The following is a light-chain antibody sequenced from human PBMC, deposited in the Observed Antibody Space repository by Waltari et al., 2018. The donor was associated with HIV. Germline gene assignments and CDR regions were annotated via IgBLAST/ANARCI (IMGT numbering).Light chain of an antibody. Sequence: QSVLTQPPSASGTPGQRVTISCSGRRSNIGSTTVSWYQQLPGTAPKLFIYSNNRRPSGVPDRFSGSKSGTSASLAISGLQSEDEADYYCAAWDDSLNGWVFGGGTKLTVV. CDR1: RSNIGSTT. V-gene: IGLV1-44*01. J-gene: IGLJ3*02. CDR2: SNN. CDR3: AAWDDSLNGWV.